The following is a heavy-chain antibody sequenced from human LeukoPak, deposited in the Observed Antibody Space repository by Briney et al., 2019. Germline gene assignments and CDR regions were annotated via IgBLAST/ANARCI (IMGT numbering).Heavy chain of an antibody. CDR3: ARDESLYDSSGYYSD. CDR1: RGTFSSYA. CDR2: IIPIFGTA. D-gene: IGHD3-22*01. V-gene: IGHV1-69*01. J-gene: IGHJ4*02. Sequence: SVKVSCKASRGTFSSYAISWVRQAPGQGLEWMGGIIPIFGTANYAQKFQGRVTITADESTSTAYMELSSLRSEDTAVYYCARDESLYDSSGYYSDWGQGTLVTVSS.